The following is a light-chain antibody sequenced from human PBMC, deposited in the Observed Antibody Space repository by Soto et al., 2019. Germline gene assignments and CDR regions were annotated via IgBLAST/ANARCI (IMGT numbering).Light chain of an antibody. CDR3: QQYDNLPPIT. CDR1: QDISNH. Sequence: DIQITQSPSSLSASVLDGVTITFQASQDISNHLNWYQQKPGKPPQLLIYDASNVNTGVPSRFRASGSGTDFTFIISSLQPEDIATYYCQQYDNLPPITFGQGTRLEIK. CDR2: DAS. V-gene: IGKV1-33*01. J-gene: IGKJ5*01.